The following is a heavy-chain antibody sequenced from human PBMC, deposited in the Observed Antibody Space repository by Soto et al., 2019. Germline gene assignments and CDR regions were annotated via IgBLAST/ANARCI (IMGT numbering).Heavy chain of an antibody. CDR3: ARTDRDFYGLDV. CDR1: GFTFRNYD. Sequence: EVQLVESGGGLVQPGGSLRLSCEASGFTFRNYDMHWVRQGTGKGLERVSGISAAGDPDYADSVAGRFTISRENAQSSFFLQMNSLRVGDTAVYYCARTDRDFYGLDVWGQGTTVIVSS. V-gene: IGHV3-13*05. CDR2: ISAAGDP. J-gene: IGHJ6*02.